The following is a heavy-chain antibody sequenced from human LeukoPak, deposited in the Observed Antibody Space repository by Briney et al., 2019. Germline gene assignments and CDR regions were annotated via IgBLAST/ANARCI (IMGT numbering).Heavy chain of an antibody. D-gene: IGHD6-19*01. V-gene: IGHV3-43D*03. Sequence: GESLRLSCAASGFTFSSYSMIWVRKAPGKALEWVSLISWNGGGTYYADAVKGRFTIFRDNSKNSLYLHMNSLSPEDTALYYCAKGDGIAVAGGLDYWGQGTQVIVSS. J-gene: IGHJ4*02. CDR3: AKGDGIAVAGGLDY. CDR1: GFTFSSYS. CDR2: ISWNGGGT.